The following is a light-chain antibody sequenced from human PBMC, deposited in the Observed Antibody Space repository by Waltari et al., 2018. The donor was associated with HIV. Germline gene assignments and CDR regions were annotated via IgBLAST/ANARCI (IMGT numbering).Light chain of an antibody. V-gene: IGLV2-8*01. J-gene: IGLJ3*02. Sequence: SALTPPPSASGCPGQSLTISRTGTSSDVGGYNSFSWYQQHPGKAPKLIIYEVSKRPSGVPDRFSGSKSGNTASLTVSGLQAEDEADYYCSSSRVFGGGTKLTVL. CDR1: SSDVGGYNS. CDR3: SSSRV. CDR2: EVS.